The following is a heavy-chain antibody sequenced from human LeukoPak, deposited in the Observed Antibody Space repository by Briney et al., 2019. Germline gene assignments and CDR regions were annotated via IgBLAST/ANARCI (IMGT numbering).Heavy chain of an antibody. D-gene: IGHD6-19*01. CDR1: GFTFSSYG. V-gene: IGHV3-33*01. J-gene: IGHJ4*02. Sequence: AGGSLRLSCAASGFTFSSYGMHWVRQAPGKGLEWVAVIWYDGSNKYYADSVKGRFTISRDNSKNTLYLQMNSLRAEDTAVYYCARASGPCSGWYLDYWGQGTLVTVSS. CDR3: ARASGPCSGWYLDY. CDR2: IWYDGSNK.